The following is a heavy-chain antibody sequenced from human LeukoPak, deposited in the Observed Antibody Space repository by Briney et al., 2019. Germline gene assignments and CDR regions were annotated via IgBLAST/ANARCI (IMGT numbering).Heavy chain of an antibody. V-gene: IGHV4-34*01. CDR2: INHSGST. J-gene: IGHJ5*02. CDR3: ARTSSTSYSVGFDP. D-gene: IGHD2-2*01. Sequence: PSETLSLTCAVYGGSFSGYYWGWIRQPPGKGLEWIGEINHSGSTNYNPSLKSRVTISVDTSKNQFSLKLSSVTAADTAVYYCARTSSTSYSVGFDPWGQGTLVTVSS. CDR1: GGSFSGYY.